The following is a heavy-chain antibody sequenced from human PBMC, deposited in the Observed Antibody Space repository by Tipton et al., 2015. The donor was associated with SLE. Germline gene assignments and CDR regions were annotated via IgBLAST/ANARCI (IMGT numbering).Heavy chain of an antibody. V-gene: IGHV4-61*10. D-gene: IGHD6-19*01. CDR3: ARGLDSSGWGYWYFDL. J-gene: IGHJ2*01. CDR1: GGSISSGSYY. CDR2: IYYSGST. Sequence: TLSLTCTVSGGSISSGSYYWSWIRQPAGKGLEWIGYIYYSGSTNYNPSLKSRVTISVDTSKNQFSLKLSSVTAADTAVYYCARGLDSSGWGYWYFDLWGRGTLVTVSS.